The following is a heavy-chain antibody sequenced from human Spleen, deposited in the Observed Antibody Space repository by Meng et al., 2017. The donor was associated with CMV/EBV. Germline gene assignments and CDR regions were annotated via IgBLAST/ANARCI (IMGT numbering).Heavy chain of an antibody. V-gene: IGHV1-69*05. J-gene: IGHJ4*02. CDR2: IIPIFGTA. CDR1: GYTFTGHY. Sequence: SVKVSCKASGYTFTGHYMHWVRQAPGQGLEWMGGIIPIFGTANYAQKFQGRVTITTDESTSTAYMELSSLRSEDTAVYYCARDPPYCSGGSCYSGGFDYWGQGTLVTVSS. CDR3: ARDPPYCSGGSCYSGGFDY. D-gene: IGHD2-15*01.